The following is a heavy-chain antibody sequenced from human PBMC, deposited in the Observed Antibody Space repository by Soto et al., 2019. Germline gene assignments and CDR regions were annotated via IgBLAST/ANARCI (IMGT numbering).Heavy chain of an antibody. CDR2: ISYDGSNK. Sequence: PGGSLRLSCAASGFTFSSYGMHWVRQAPGKGLEWVAVISYDGSNKYYADSVKGRFTISRDNSKNTLYLQMNSLRAEDTAVYYFTVGVRELWLPYYFDYWGQGTLVTVSS. V-gene: IGHV3-30*03. J-gene: IGHJ4*02. D-gene: IGHD5-18*01. CDR3: TVGVRELWLPYYFDY. CDR1: GFTFSSYG.